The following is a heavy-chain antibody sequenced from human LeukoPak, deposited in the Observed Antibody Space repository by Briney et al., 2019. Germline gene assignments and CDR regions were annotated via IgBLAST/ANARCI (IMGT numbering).Heavy chain of an antibody. V-gene: IGHV3-33*01. CDR1: GFTFSSYG. CDR3: ARAPIETLNYDILTGYLDY. CDR2: IWYDGSNR. Sequence: HPGRSLRLSCAASGFTFSSYGMHWVRQAPGKGLEWVAVIWYDGSNRYYADSVKGRFIISRDNSKTTLYLQMNSLRAEDTAVYYCARAPIETLNYDILTGYLDYWGQGTLVTVSS. J-gene: IGHJ4*02. D-gene: IGHD3-9*01.